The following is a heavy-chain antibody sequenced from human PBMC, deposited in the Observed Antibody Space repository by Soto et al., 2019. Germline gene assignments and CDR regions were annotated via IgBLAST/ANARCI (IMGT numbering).Heavy chain of an antibody. CDR1: GYTFTGYY. D-gene: IGHD3-10*01. V-gene: IGHV1-2*02. Sequence: ASVKVSCKXSGYTFTGYYMHWVRQAPGQGLEWMGWINPNSGGTNYAQKFQGRVTMTRDTSISTAYMELSRLRSDDTAVYYCARLLTYGSGSYYKGGWFDPWGQGTLVTVSS. CDR3: ARLLTYGSGSYYKGGWFDP. J-gene: IGHJ5*02. CDR2: INPNSGGT.